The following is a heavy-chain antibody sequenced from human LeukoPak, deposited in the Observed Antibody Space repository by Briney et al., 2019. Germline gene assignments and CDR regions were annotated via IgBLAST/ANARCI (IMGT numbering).Heavy chain of an antibody. CDR1: GFTFSSYW. CDR3: AKERYCSGGNCYPDDN. Sequence: GGSLRLSCAASGFTFSSYWMSWVRQAPGKGLEWVANIKQDGSEKYYVDSVKGRFTISRDNAKNTLYLQMSSLRVEDTAIYYCAKERYCSGGNCYPDDNWGQGTLVTASS. CDR2: IKQDGSEK. J-gene: IGHJ4*02. V-gene: IGHV3-7*01. D-gene: IGHD2-15*01.